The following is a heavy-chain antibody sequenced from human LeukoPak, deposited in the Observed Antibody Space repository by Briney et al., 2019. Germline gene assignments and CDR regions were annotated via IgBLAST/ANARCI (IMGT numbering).Heavy chain of an antibody. CDR3: AELKGRINWFDP. CDR1: GFTFQTYD. Sequence: GGSLRLSCAASGFTFQTYDMSWVRQAPGKGLEWVSTIIANSRGATYYADSVKGRFIVSRDSSQKTLFLRMNRLRVEDTGIYHCAELKGRINWFDPWGQGILVTVSS. V-gene: IGHV3-23*01. CDR2: IIANSRGAT. J-gene: IGHJ5*02.